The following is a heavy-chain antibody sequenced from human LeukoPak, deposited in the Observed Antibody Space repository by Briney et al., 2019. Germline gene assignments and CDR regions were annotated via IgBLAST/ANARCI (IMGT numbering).Heavy chain of an antibody. V-gene: IGHV3-30*02. CDR2: IRYDGSNK. CDR1: GFTFSSYG. CDR3: AKDMYYYDSIGSGFDY. D-gene: IGHD3-22*01. J-gene: IGHJ4*02. Sequence: GGSLRLSCAASGFTFSSYGMHWVRQAPGKGLEWVAFIRYDGSNKYYADSVKGRFTISRDNSKNTLYLQMNSLRAEDTAVYYCAKDMYYYDSIGSGFDYWGQGTLVTVSS.